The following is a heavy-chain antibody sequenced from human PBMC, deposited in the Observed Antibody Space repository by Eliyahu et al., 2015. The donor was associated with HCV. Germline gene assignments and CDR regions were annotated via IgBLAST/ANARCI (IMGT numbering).Heavy chain of an antibody. CDR3: ASGGGGIAVAGTGGWFDP. Sequence: QVQLQESGPGLVKPSETLSLTCTVSGGSXPTSHWSWIRQPPGKGLGRVGHFHYRGSPSHNPPLKSRVTISVDTSKNQFSLXLTSVTAADTAVYYCASGGGGIAVAGTGGWFDPWGQGTLVTVSS. CDR1: GGSXPTSH. J-gene: IGHJ5*02. V-gene: IGHV4-59*01. CDR2: FHYRGSP. D-gene: IGHD6-19*01.